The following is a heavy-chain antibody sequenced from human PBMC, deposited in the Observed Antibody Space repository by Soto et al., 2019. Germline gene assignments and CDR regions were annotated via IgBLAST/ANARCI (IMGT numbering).Heavy chain of an antibody. D-gene: IGHD6-13*01. CDR2: IYYSGST. J-gene: IGHJ3*02. V-gene: IGHV4-59*08. CDR3: ARPSGYSSNWYPFDI. CDR1: GGSISSYY. Sequence: PSETLCLTCSVSGGSISSYYWSWIRQPPGKGLEWIGDIYYSGSTNYNPSLKSRVIISVDTSKNQFSLNLISVTAADTAVYYCARPSGYSSNWYPFDIWGQGTMVTVSS.